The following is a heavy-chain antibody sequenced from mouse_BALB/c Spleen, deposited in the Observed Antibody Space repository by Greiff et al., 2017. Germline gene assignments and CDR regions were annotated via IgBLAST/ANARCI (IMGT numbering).Heavy chain of an antibody. J-gene: IGHJ4*01. CDR3: ARKGFTTASYAMDY. V-gene: IGHV2-2*02. CDR1: GFSLTSYG. Sequence: VKVVESGPGLVQPSQSLSITCTVSGFSLTSYGVHWVRQSPGKGLEWLGVIWSGGSTDYNAAFISRLSISKDNSKSQVFFKMNSLQANDTAIYYCARKGFTTASYAMDYWGQGTSVTVSS. D-gene: IGHD1-2*01. CDR2: IWSGGST.